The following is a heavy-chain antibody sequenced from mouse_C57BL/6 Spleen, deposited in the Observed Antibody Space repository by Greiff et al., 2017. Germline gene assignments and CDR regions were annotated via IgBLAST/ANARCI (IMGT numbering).Heavy chain of an antibody. D-gene: IGHD1-1*01. CDR1: GYTFTSYW. V-gene: IGHV1-59*01. CDR2: IDPSDSYT. CDR3: ARRPIIITTVPFDY. J-gene: IGHJ2*01. Sequence: VQLQQPGAELVRPGTSVKLSCKASGYTFTSYWMHWVKQRPGQGLEWIGVIDPSDSYTNYNQKFKGKATLTVDTSSSTAYMQLSSLTSEASAVYCGARRPIIITTVPFDYWGQGTTLTVSS.